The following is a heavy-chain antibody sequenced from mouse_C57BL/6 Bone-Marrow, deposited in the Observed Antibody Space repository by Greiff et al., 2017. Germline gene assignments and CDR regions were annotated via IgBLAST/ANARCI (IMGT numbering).Heavy chain of an antibody. CDR2: IYPGDGDT. D-gene: IGHD1-1*01. Sequence: QVQLQQSGPELVKPGASVKISCKASGYAFSSSWMNWVKQRPGKGLEWIGRIYPGDGDTNYNGKFKGKATLTADKSSSTAYMQLSRLTSEDSAVXYCATTVVSTDYWGQGTTLTVSS. CDR3: ATTVVSTDY. V-gene: IGHV1-82*01. J-gene: IGHJ2*01. CDR1: GYAFSSSW.